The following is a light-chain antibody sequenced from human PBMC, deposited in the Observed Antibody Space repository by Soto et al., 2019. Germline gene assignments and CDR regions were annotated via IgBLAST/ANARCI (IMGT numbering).Light chain of an antibody. V-gene: IGLV2-23*01. CDR3: CSYAGSSTYV. Sequence: LTQPASVSGSPGQSITISCTGTSSDVGNYNLVSWYQQHPGKAPKLMIYEGSKRPSGVSNRFSGSKSGNTASLTISILQAEDEADYYCCSYAGSSTYVFGTGTQLTVL. CDR2: EGS. CDR1: SSDVGNYNL. J-gene: IGLJ1*01.